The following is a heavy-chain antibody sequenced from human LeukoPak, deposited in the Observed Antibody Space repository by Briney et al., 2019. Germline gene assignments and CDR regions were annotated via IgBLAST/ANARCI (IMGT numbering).Heavy chain of an antibody. CDR1: GGSISKYD. CDR3: ARRATTGPPYYLDY. J-gene: IGHJ4*02. CDR2: VYYSGST. D-gene: IGHD1-1*01. V-gene: IGHV4-59*12. Sequence: SGTLCLTCTVSGGSISKYDGSWIRQPPGKGLEWIGYVYYSGSTSYNPSLKGRVTISVDTSKNQFPLKLSSVTAADTALYYCARRATTGPPYYLDYWGQGALVTVSS.